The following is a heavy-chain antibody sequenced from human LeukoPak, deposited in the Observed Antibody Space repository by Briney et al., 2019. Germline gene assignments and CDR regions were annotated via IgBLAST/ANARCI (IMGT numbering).Heavy chain of an antibody. V-gene: IGHV1-8*01. CDR2: MNPNSGNT. CDR1: GYTFTSYD. Sequence: ASVKVSCKASGYTFTSYDINWVRQATEQGLEWMGWMNPNSGNTGYAQKFQGRVTMTRNTSISTAYMELSSLRSEDTDVYYCARASPGVDAFDIWGQGTMVTVSS. D-gene: IGHD3-10*01. J-gene: IGHJ3*02. CDR3: ARASPGVDAFDI.